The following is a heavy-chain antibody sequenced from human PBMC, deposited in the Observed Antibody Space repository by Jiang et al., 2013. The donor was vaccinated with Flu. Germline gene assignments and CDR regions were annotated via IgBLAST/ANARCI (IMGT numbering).Heavy chain of an antibody. V-gene: IGHV1-2*04. D-gene: IGHD5-24*01. CDR3: ARDLTGGDVYNYWYFDL. Sequence: GAEVKKPGASVKVSCKASGYTFTGYYIHWMRQAPGGGLEWMGWINPNSGDTNYAQNFQGWVTMTRDTSISTAYMEVSRLRDGDTAVYYCARDLTGGDVYNYWYFDLWGRGTLVTVSS. J-gene: IGHJ2*01. CDR2: INPNSGDT. CDR1: GYTFTGYY.